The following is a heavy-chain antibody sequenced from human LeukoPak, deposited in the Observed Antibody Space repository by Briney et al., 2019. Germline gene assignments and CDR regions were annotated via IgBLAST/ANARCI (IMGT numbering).Heavy chain of an antibody. Sequence: SETLSLTCTVSGGSISSYYWSWIRQPPGKGLEWIGYIYYSGSTNYNPSLKSRVTISVDTSKNQFSLKLSSVTAADTAVYYCASVRSITMIVVEGERWFDPWGQGTLVTVSS. CDR2: IYYSGST. V-gene: IGHV4-59*08. CDR3: ASVRSITMIVVEGERWFDP. D-gene: IGHD3-22*01. CDR1: GGSISSYY. J-gene: IGHJ5*02.